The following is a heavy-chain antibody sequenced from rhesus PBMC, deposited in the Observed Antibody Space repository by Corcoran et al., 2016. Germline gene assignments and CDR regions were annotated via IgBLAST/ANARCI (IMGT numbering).Heavy chain of an antibody. CDR2: IYGSSGST. CDR1: GYSISSGYD. CDR3: ARERYSWNREYYFDY. V-gene: IGHV4-76*01. J-gene: IGHJ4*01. Sequence: QVQLQESGPGVVKPSETLSLTCAVSGYSISSGYDWSWIRQPPGQGLEWIGYIYGSSGSTNYNPSLNNRVTSSKDTSKNQFSLKLSSVTAADTAVYYCARERYSWNREYYFDYWGQGVLVTVSS. D-gene: IGHD1-1-1*01.